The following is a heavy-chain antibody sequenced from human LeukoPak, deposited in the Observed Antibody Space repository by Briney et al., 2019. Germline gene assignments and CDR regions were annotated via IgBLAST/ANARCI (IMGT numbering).Heavy chain of an antibody. CDR1: GFTFSRAW. V-gene: IGHV3-15*01. J-gene: IGHJ4*02. CDR2: IKTTIEGGFT. Sequence: GGSLRLSCAASGFTFSRAWMSWVRQAPGEGLEWVCRIKTTIEGGFTDYAAPGKGSFTIYSENSENTLFLQMSSLQTDGTAVYYFTTCADSWSPYSFDCWGVGALVTVSS. CDR3: TTCADSWSPYSFDC. D-gene: IGHD3-3*01.